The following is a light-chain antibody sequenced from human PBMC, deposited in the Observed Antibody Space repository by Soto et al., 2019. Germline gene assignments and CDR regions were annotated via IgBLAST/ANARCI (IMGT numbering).Light chain of an antibody. CDR1: QSISSK. Sequence: EIVMTQSPATLSVSPGERATLSCRASQSISSKVGWYQQKPGQAPRLLIYGASTRATGVPPRFSGSGSGTEFTLTISSLQSEDIAVYYCQQYTIWSSIIFGQGTRLEIK. V-gene: IGKV3-15*01. J-gene: IGKJ5*01. CDR2: GAS. CDR3: QQYTIWSSII.